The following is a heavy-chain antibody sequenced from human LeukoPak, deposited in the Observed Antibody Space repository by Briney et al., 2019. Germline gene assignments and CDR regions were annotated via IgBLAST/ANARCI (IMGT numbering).Heavy chain of an antibody. J-gene: IGHJ6*02. Sequence: PSETLSLTCTVSGGSISSGGYYWSWIRQHPGKGLEWIWYIYYSGSTYYNPSLKSRVTISVDTSKNQFSLKLSSVTAADTAVYYCARLTGYSYGGRGYYYGMDVWGQGTTVTVSS. CDR3: ARLTGYSYGGRGYYYGMDV. CDR1: GGSISSGGYY. D-gene: IGHD5-18*01. V-gene: IGHV4-31*03. CDR2: IYYSGST.